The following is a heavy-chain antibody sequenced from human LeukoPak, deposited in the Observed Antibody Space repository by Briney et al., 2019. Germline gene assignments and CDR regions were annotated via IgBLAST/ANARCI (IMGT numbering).Heavy chain of an antibody. J-gene: IGHJ4*02. CDR2: ISSSSSYI. D-gene: IGHD6-13*01. CDR1: GFTFSSYS. V-gene: IGHV3-21*01. Sequence: GGSLRLSCAASGFTFSSYSMNWVRQAPGKGLEWVSSISSSSSYIYYADSVKGRFTISRDNAKNSLYLQMNSLRAEDTAVYYCVRLPGIAAAYSNYWGQGTLVTVSS. CDR3: VRLPGIAAAYSNY.